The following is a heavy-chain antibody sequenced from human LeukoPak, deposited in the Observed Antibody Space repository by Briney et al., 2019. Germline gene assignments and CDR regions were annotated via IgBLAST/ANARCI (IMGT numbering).Heavy chain of an antibody. J-gene: IGHJ3*02. CDR3: TRDLAADAFDI. CDR1: GFTFSSYA. V-gene: IGHV3-23*01. D-gene: IGHD6-25*01. Sequence: GGSLRLSCAASGFTFSSYAMSWVRQAPGKGLEWVSGISGSSGSTYYADSVKGRFTISRDNAKNTLYLQMNSLRAEDTAVYYCTRDLAADAFDIWGQGTMVTVSS. CDR2: ISGSSGST.